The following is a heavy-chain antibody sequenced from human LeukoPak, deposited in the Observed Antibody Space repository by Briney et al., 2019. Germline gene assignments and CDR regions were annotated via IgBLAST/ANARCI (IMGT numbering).Heavy chain of an antibody. CDR2: TYYRSKWYN. D-gene: IGHD3-9*01. V-gene: IGHV6-1*01. CDR1: GDSVSSNSAA. Sequence: SQTLSVTCAISGDSVSSNSAAWNWIRQSPSRGPEWLGSTYYRSKWYNDYAVSVKGRISINPDTSKNQFSLQLNSVTPEDTAVYFCARGRLGTFDYWGQGTLVTVSS. CDR3: ARGRLGTFDY. J-gene: IGHJ4*02.